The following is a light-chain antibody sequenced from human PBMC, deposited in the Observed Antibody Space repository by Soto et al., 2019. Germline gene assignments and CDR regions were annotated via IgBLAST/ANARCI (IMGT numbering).Light chain of an antibody. CDR2: AAS. CDR1: QDIGTF. V-gene: IGKV1-39*01. CDR3: QQSYSTPQIT. Sequence: DFKMTQSPSSLSASVGDRVTITCRASQDIGTFLNWYQQKPGKPPNLLIYAASNLLSGVSSRFRGSGSGTDFTLTISSLQPEDFATYYCQQSYSTPQITFGPGTKVDMK. J-gene: IGKJ3*01.